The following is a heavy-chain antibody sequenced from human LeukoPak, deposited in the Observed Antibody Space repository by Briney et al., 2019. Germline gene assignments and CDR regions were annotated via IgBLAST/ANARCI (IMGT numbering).Heavy chain of an antibody. CDR2: ISYDGSNK. D-gene: IGHD3-22*01. J-gene: IGHJ4*02. CDR3: AKDQYYYDSSGYSLDY. Sequence: HSGGSLRLSCAASGFTFSSYGMHWVRQAPGKGLEWVAVISYDGSNKYYADSVKGRFTISRDNSKNTLYLQMNSLSAEDTAVYYCAKDQYYYDSSGYSLDYWGQGTLVTVSS. CDR1: GFTFSSYG. V-gene: IGHV3-30*18.